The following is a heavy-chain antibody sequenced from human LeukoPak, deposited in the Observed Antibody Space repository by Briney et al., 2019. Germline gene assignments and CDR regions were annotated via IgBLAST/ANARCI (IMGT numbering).Heavy chain of an antibody. CDR2: ISTYNGDT. J-gene: IGHJ2*01. V-gene: IGHV1-18*01. CDR1: GYTFTSYG. CDR3: ARNYYDSSGYYYWYFDL. Sequence: ASVKVSCKASGYTFTSYGISWVRQAPGQGLEWLGWISTYNGDTNYAQKVQGRVTVTTDTSTSTAYMELRNLRSDDTAVYYCARNYYDSSGYYYWYFDLWGRGTLVIVSS. D-gene: IGHD3-22*01.